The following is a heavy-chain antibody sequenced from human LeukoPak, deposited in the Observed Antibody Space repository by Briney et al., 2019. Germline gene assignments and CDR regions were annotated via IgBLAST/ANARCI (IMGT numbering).Heavy chain of an antibody. CDR1: GFTFSSYA. J-gene: IGHJ6*02. D-gene: IGHD1-26*01. CDR2: ISYEGRDK. Sequence: GRTLRLSCAVSGFTFSSYAMHWVRQAPGRGLGGVGVISYEGRDKHYTDSVKERFTNYRHSSKNTLSLKMNSMSAEDTAVYHCARAEQKCASGGVYYGFDVWGQGTTVTVSS. V-gene: IGHV3-30*03. CDR3: ARAEQKCASGGVYYGFDV.